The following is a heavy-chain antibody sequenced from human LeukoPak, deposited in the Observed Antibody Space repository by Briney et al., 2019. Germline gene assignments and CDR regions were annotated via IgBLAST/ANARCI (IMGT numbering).Heavy chain of an antibody. CDR3: ARGPHWDPHFDY. CDR1: AYTFTGYY. Sequence: ASVKVSCKASAYTFTGYYMHWVRQAPGQGLEWMGWINPKSGGTNYAQKFQGRVTMTRDTSTSTAYMELSRLRSDDTAVYYCARGPHWDPHFDYWGQGTLVTVSS. D-gene: IGHD7-27*01. CDR2: INPKSGGT. V-gene: IGHV1-2*02. J-gene: IGHJ4*02.